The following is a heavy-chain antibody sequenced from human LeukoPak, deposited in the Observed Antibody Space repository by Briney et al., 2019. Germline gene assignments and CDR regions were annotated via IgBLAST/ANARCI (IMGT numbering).Heavy chain of an antibody. Sequence: PSETLSLTCAVYGGSFSGCYWSWIRQPPGKGLEWIGEINHSGSTNYNPSLKSRVTISVDTSKNQFSLKLSSVTAADTAVYYCARGPRYYYDSSGNGYYFDYWGQGTLVTVSS. D-gene: IGHD3-22*01. CDR3: ARGPRYYYDSSGNGYYFDY. V-gene: IGHV4-34*01. J-gene: IGHJ4*02. CDR2: INHSGST. CDR1: GGSFSGCY.